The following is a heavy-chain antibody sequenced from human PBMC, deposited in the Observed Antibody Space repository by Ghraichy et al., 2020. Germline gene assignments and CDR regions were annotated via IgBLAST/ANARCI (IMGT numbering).Heavy chain of an antibody. D-gene: IGHD1-26*01. Sequence: SETLSLTCAVYGGSFRDYYWSWIRQPPGKGLEWIGAINHSGSTNYNPSLKSRVTISVDTSKNQFSLKLSTLTAADTAVYYCARLRGSYLPDYWGQGTLVTVSS. CDR1: GGSFRDYY. V-gene: IGHV4-34*01. CDR3: ARLRGSYLPDY. J-gene: IGHJ4*02. CDR2: INHSGST.